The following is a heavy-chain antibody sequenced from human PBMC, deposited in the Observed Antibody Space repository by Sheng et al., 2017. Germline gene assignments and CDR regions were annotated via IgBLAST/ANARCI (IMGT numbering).Heavy chain of an antibody. V-gene: IGHV4-39*07. J-gene: IGHJ1*01. CDR3: ARGVLTGHFQY. D-gene: IGHD6-6*01. CDR1: GGSISSSSYY. CDR2: NHYSGST. Sequence: QLQLQESGPGLVKPSETLSLTCIVSGGSISSSSYYWGWIRQPPGKGLEWIGSNHYSGSTYYNPSLKSRVTISVDKPKNQFSLRLSSVTAADTALYYCARGVLTGHFQYLGQGTLVTVSS.